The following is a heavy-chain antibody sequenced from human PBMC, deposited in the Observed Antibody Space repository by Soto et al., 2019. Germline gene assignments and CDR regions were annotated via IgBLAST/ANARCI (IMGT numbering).Heavy chain of an antibody. Sequence: GCSLKLSCAGCGFSFKMYTFHWVRQPPGKGLEWVAVISYDGSNKYYADSVKGRFTVSRDNSKSTLFLQMNSLTPEDTAVYYCARGSMYNWNQSPPDSWGQGTLVTVSS. CDR1: GFSFKMYT. CDR2: ISYDGSNK. J-gene: IGHJ4*02. CDR3: ARGSMYNWNQSPPDS. V-gene: IGHV3-30-3*01. D-gene: IGHD1-20*01.